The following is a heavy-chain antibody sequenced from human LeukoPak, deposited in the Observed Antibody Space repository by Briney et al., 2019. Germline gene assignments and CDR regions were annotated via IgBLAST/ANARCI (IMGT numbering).Heavy chain of an antibody. CDR2: MNPNSGNT. Sequence: ASVKVSCKASGYTFTSYDINWVRQATGQGLEWMGWMNPNSGNTGYAQKFQGRVTITRNTSISTAYMELSSLRSEDTAVYYCARGDYGSGSYYNCWFDSWGQGTLVTVSS. V-gene: IGHV1-8*03. D-gene: IGHD3-10*01. CDR3: ARGDYGSGSYYNCWFDS. CDR1: GYTFTSYD. J-gene: IGHJ5*01.